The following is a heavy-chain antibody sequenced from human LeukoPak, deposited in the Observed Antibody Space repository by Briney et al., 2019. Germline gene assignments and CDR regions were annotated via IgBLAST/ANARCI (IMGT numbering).Heavy chain of an antibody. CDR2: ISSSSSTI. J-gene: IGHJ5*02. CDR3: ARDRALVVPAATSFDP. V-gene: IGHV3-48*04. Sequence: PGGSLRLSCAASGFTFSSYSMNWVRQAPGKGLEGVSYISSSSSTIYYADSVKGRFTISRDNAKNSLYLQMNSLRAEDTAVYYCARDRALVVPAATSFDPWGQGTLVTVSS. D-gene: IGHD2-2*01. CDR1: GFTFSSYS.